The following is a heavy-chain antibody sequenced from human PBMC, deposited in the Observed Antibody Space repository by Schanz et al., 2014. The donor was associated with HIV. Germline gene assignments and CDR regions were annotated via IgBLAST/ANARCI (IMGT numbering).Heavy chain of an antibody. J-gene: IGHJ6*02. D-gene: IGHD1-20*01. CDR3: AKTSITLGMDV. CDR1: GLTLSSYG. V-gene: IGHV3-23*04. Sequence: VQLVESGGGVVQPGRSLRLSCAASGLTLSSYGMSWARQAPGKGLEWVSSISGGSGSTFYADSVKGRFTISRVNSKNTLYLQMNSLRAEDTAIYYCAKTSITLGMDVWGQGTTVTVSS. CDR2: ISGGSGST.